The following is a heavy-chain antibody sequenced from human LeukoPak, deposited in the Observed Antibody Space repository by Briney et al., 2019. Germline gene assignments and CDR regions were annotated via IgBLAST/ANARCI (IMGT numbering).Heavy chain of an antibody. Sequence: GGSLRLSCAASGFTFSIYAMSWVRQAPGKGLEWVSAISGSGGSTYYADSVKGRFTISRDNSKNTLYLQMNSLRAEDTAVYYCAKDGLRIQLWSRTYYFDYWGQGTLVTVSS. D-gene: IGHD5-18*01. CDR1: GFTFSIYA. J-gene: IGHJ4*02. CDR3: AKDGLRIQLWSRTYYFDY. V-gene: IGHV3-23*01. CDR2: ISGSGGST.